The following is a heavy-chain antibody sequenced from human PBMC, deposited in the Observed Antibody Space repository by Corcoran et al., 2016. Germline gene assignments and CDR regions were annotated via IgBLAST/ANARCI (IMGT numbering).Heavy chain of an antibody. CDR2: INHSGST. J-gene: IGHJ4*02. Sequence: QVQLQQWGAGLLKPSETLSLTCAVYGGSFSGYYWSWIRQPPGKGLEWIGEINHSGSTNYNPSLKSRVTISVDTSKNQFSLKLSSVTAADTAVYYCARDRTWIQLWYDPNYFDYWGQGTLVTVSS. CDR3: ARDRTWIQLWYDPNYFDY. D-gene: IGHD5-18*01. CDR1: GGSFSGYY. V-gene: IGHV4-34*01.